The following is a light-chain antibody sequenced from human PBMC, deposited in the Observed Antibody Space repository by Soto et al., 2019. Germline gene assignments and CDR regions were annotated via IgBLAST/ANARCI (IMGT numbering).Light chain of an antibody. V-gene: IGLV2-14*03. CDR1: SSDIGGVYNR. CDR3: SSYASNVV. J-gene: IGLJ2*01. CDR2: DVS. Sequence: QSVLTQPASVSGSPGQSIAVSCTATSSDIGGVYNRVSWYQQHPGKAPKLIIYDVSAGPSGVSNRFSGSKSGNTASLTVSGLQADDEADYYCSSYASNVVFGGGTKVTVL.